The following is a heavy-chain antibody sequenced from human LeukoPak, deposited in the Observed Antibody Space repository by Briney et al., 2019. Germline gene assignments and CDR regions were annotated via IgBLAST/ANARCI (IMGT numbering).Heavy chain of an antibody. CDR3: ARGDCSGSICYSPMDV. CDR2: IYRTGST. Sequence: PSETLSLTCTVSGYSINSGYYWVWIRQPPGKCLEWIGSIYRTGSTNYNPSLKSRVTISVDTSKNQFSLKVSSVTAADTAVYYCARGDCSGSICYSPMDVWGTGTTVTVSS. J-gene: IGHJ6*03. CDR1: GYSINSGYY. D-gene: IGHD2-21*01. V-gene: IGHV4-38-2*02.